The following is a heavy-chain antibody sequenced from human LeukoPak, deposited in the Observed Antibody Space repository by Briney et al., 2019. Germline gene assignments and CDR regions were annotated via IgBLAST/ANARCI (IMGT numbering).Heavy chain of an antibody. Sequence: SETLSLTCTVSGHSIINSFYWGWIRQPPGKGLEWIGSIYHTGSTYYNPSLKSRVTISVDTSKNQFSLKLSSVTAADTAVYYCARDGAADDAFDIWGQGTMVTVSS. V-gene: IGHV4-38-2*02. CDR2: IYHTGST. CDR3: ARDGAADDAFDI. J-gene: IGHJ3*02. D-gene: IGHD6-25*01. CDR1: GHSIINSFY.